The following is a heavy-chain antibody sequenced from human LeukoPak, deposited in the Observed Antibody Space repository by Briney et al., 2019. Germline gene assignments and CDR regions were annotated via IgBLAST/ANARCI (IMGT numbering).Heavy chain of an antibody. J-gene: IGHJ6*03. CDR1: GGSFSGYY. CDR3: ARWFGSYYYYMDV. D-gene: IGHD3-16*01. Sequence: SETLSLTCAVYGGSFSGYYWSWIRQPPGKGLEWIGEINHSGSTNYNPSLKSRVTISVDTSKNQFSLKLSSVTAADTAVYYCARWFGSYYYYMDVWGKGTTVTVSS. CDR2: INHSGST. V-gene: IGHV4-34*01.